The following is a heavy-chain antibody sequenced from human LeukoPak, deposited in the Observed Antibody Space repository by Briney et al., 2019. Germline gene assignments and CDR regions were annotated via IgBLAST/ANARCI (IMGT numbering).Heavy chain of an antibody. CDR1: GFTFSSYS. V-gene: IGHV3-21*01. Sequence: GGSLRLSCAASGFTFSSYSMNWVRQAPGKGLEWVSSISSSSSYIYYADSVKGRFTISRDNAKNSLYLQMNSLRAEDTAVYYCARGGEHKDDAFDIWGQGTMVTVSS. D-gene: IGHD3-16*01. CDR3: ARGGEHKDDAFDI. J-gene: IGHJ3*02. CDR2: ISSSSSYI.